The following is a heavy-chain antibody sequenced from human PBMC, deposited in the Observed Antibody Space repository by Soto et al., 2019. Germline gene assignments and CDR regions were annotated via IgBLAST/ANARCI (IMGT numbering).Heavy chain of an antibody. V-gene: IGHV1-18*04. D-gene: IGHD5-18*01. CDR1: GYTFTSYY. CDR3: ARDVDTAYNWFDP. J-gene: IGHJ5*02. CDR2: ISAYNGNT. Sequence: EASVKVSCKASGYTFTSYYMHWMRQAPGQGLEWMGWISAYNGNTNYAQKLQGRVTMTTDTSTSTAYMELRSLSAEDTAVYYCARDVDTAYNWFDPWGQGTLVTVSS.